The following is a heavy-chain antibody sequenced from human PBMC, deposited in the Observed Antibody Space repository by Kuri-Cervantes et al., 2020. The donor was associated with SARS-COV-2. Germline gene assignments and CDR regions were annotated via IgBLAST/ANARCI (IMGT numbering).Heavy chain of an antibody. J-gene: IGHJ4*02. V-gene: IGHV1-2*02. CDR1: GYTLTELS. CDR3: VVGFFSSRRWDY. CDR2: INPNSGGT. D-gene: IGHD2-15*01. Sequence: ASVKVSCKVSGYTLTELSMHWVRQAPGQGLEWMGWINPNSGGTNYAQKFQGRVTMTRDTSTSTVYMELSSLTSEDTAVYFCVVGFFSSRRWDYWGQGTLVTVSS.